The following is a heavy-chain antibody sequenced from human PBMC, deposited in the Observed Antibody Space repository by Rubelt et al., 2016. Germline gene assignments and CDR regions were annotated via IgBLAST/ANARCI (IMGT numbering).Heavy chain of an antibody. CDR1: GFTFDDYA. V-gene: IGHV3-9*01. D-gene: IGHD1-1*01. CDR2: ISWNSGNI. J-gene: IGHJ4*02. CDR3: ARTNWNDLDY. Sequence: EVQLVESGGGLVQPGRSLRLSCVASGFTFDDYAMHWVRQAPGKGLEWVSGISWNSGNIDYADSVKGRFTISRDNAKNSLYRQMNSLRAEETAVYYCARTNWNDLDYWGQGTLVTVSS.